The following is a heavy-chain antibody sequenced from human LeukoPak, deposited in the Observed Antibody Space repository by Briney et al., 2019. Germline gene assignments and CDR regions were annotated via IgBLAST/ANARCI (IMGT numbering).Heavy chain of an antibody. Sequence: PGRSLRLSCAASGFTFSSYAMHWVRQAPGKGLEWVAVISYDGSNKYYADSVKGRFTISRDNSKNTLYLQMNSLKPEDTAVYFCTTDLRWEFPPPGYWGQGTLVTVSS. CDR2: ISYDGSNK. V-gene: IGHV3-30-3*01. D-gene: IGHD3-10*01. CDR1: GFTFSSYA. CDR3: TTDLRWEFPPPGY. J-gene: IGHJ4*02.